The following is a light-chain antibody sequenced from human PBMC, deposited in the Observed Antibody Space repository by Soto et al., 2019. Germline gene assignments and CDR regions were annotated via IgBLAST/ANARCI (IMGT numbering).Light chain of an antibody. J-gene: IGLJ2*01. V-gene: IGLV2-14*01. Sequence: QSVLTQPASVSGSPGQSITISCTGTSSDVGGYNYVSWYQQHPGNAPKLMIYEVTNRPSGVSHRFSGSKSGNTASLTISGLQAEDVADYYCSSYTSSSTLVVFGGGTKVTVL. CDR3: SSYTSSSTLVV. CDR1: SSDVGGYNY. CDR2: EVT.